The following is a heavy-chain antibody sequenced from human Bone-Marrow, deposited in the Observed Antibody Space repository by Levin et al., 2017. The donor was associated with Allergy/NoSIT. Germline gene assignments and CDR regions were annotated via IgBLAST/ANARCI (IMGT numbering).Heavy chain of an antibody. CDR1: GGSITNYY. Sequence: PGGSLRLSCTVSGGSITNYYWSWIRQPAGKGLEWIGRIYTSGSTNYNPSLKSRVTMSVDTSKSQFSLKLSSVTAADTAVYYCARQLERRGTYYFDYWGQGTLVTVSS. J-gene: IGHJ4*02. V-gene: IGHV4-4*07. CDR2: IYTSGST. D-gene: IGHD1-1*01. CDR3: ARQLERRGTYYFDY.